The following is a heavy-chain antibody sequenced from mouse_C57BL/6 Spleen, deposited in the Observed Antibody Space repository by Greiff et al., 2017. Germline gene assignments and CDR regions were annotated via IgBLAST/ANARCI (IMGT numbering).Heavy chain of an antibody. Sequence: QVQLQQSGAELVRPGASVKLSCKASGYTFTDYYINWVKQRPGQGLEWIARIYPGSGNTYYNEKFKGKATLTAEKSSSTAYMQLSSLTSEDSAVYFCARSPFITTVVGYFDYWGQGTTLTVSS. CDR3: ARSPFITTVVGYFDY. V-gene: IGHV1-76*01. CDR2: IYPGSGNT. J-gene: IGHJ2*01. D-gene: IGHD1-1*01. CDR1: GYTFTDYY.